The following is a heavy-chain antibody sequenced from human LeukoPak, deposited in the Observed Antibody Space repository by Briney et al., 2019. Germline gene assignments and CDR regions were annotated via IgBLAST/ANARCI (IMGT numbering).Heavy chain of an antibody. D-gene: IGHD3-22*01. CDR1: GYTFTSSG. CDR2: IIPIFGTA. Sequence: SVKVSCKASGYTFTSSGISWVRQAPGQGLEWMGGIIPIFGTANYAQKFQGRVTITADESTSTAYMELSSLRSEDKAVYYCAREGHYYDSSGTFDYWGQGTLVTVSS. CDR3: AREGHYYDSSGTFDY. V-gene: IGHV1-69*13. J-gene: IGHJ4*02.